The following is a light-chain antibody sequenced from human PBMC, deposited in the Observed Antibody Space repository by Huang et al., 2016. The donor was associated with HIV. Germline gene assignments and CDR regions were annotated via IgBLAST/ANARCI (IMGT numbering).Light chain of an antibody. J-gene: IGKJ1*01. V-gene: IGKV3-15*01. Sequence: EIVMTQSPATLSVSPGERATLSCRASQSVSSNLAWYQQRPGQAPRLLIHDASTRATGIPARFSGSGSGTKFTLTISILQSEDFALYYCQQYNNWPPWTFGQGTKVEIK. CDR1: QSVSSN. CDR3: QQYNNWPPWT. CDR2: DAS.